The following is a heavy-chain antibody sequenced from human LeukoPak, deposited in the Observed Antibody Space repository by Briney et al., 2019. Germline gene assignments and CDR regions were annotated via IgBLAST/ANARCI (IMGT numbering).Heavy chain of an antibody. J-gene: IGHJ4*02. CDR2: IYYSGST. CDR1: GGSIGSYY. Sequence: SETLSLTCTVSGGSIGSYYWSWIRQPPGKGLEWIGYIYYSGSTNYNPSLKSRVTISVDTSKNQFSLKLSSVTAADTAVYYCARSYYDILTGYQYYFDYWGQGTLVTVSS. V-gene: IGHV4-59*01. D-gene: IGHD3-9*01. CDR3: ARSYYDILTGYQYYFDY.